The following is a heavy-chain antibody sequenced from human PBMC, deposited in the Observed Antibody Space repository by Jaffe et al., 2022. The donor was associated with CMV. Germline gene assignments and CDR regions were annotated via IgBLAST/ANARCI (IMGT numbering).Heavy chain of an antibody. V-gene: IGHV3-23*01. J-gene: IGHJ3*02. D-gene: IGHD5-18*01. CDR3: AKEESGGGYSRPAAFDI. CDR2: ISGSGGST. Sequence: EVQLLESGGGLVQPGGSLRLSCAASGFTFSSYAMSWVRQAPGKGLEWVSAISGSGGSTYYADSVKGRFTISRDNSKNTLYLQMNSLRAEDTAVYYCAKEESGGGYSRPAAFDIWGQGTMVTVSS. CDR1: GFTFSSYA.